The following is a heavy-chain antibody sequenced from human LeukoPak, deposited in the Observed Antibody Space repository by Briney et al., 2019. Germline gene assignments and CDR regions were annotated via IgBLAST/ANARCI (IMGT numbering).Heavy chain of an antibody. CDR1: GFTFSSYA. CDR3: ARERAARPNYYYMDV. D-gene: IGHD6-6*01. J-gene: IGHJ6*03. V-gene: IGHV3-30*01. Sequence: GSLRLSCAASGFTFSSYAMHWVRQAPGKGLEWVAVISYDGSNKYYADSVKGRFTISRDNSKNTLYLQMNSLRAEDTAVYYCARERAARPNYYYMDVWGKGTTVTVSS. CDR2: ISYDGSNK.